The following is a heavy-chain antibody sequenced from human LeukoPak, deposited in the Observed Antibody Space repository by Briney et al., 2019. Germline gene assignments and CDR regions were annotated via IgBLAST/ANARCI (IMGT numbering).Heavy chain of an antibody. Sequence: SETLSLTCTVTGGSNNSYYWSWIRQPPGKGLGWIGYTHPSGNTNYSPSLKSRVTISIDMSRNQFSLKLSSVTAADTAVYYCARQAPKKGWFDPWGQGTLVTVSS. CDR2: THPSGNT. V-gene: IGHV4-4*09. J-gene: IGHJ5*02. CDR1: GGSNNSYY. CDR3: ARQAPKKGWFDP.